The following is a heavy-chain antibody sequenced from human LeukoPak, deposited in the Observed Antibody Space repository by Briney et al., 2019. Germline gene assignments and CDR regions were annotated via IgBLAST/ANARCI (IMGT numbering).Heavy chain of an antibody. V-gene: IGHV1-18*01. CDR3: ARADYYDSSGFFDY. CDR1: GYTFTSYG. D-gene: IGHD3-22*01. Sequence: GASVKVSCKASGYTFTSYGISWVRQAPGQGLEWMGWISAYNGNTNYAQKFQGRVTMTRDTSISTAYMELSRLRSDDTAVYYCARADYYDSSGFFDYWGXXTLVTVSS. J-gene: IGHJ4*01. CDR2: ISAYNGNT.